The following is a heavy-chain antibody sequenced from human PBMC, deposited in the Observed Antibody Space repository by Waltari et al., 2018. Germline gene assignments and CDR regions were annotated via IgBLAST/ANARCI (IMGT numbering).Heavy chain of an antibody. Sequence: QVQLVESGGGVVQPGRSLRLSCAASGFTFSNHGMNWVRQAPGKGLEWLELISYDGSKTFFTDSVKGRFTISRDNSKNMVYLQMNSLRAEDAAIYYCAKDGVGVRAVIPFDYWGQGTLVTVSS. CDR2: ISYDGSKT. J-gene: IGHJ4*02. CDR1: GFTFSNHG. V-gene: IGHV3-30*18. CDR3: AKDGVGVRAVIPFDY. D-gene: IGHD3-10*01.